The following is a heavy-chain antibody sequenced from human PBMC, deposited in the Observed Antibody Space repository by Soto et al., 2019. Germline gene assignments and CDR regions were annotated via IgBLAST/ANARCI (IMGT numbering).Heavy chain of an antibody. Sequence: QVQVVQSGAGVKKPGATANVSCKASGYRFTAYDMHWVRQAPGQRLEWLGWINTATGDTKYSPSFQGRVTLTRDTSATTADMELSGLRFEDTAGYYCARTRGYCSGGSCYPLDYWGQGTLVTVSS. CDR1: GYRFTAYD. J-gene: IGHJ4*02. CDR2: INTATGDT. CDR3: ARTRGYCSGGSCYPLDY. D-gene: IGHD2-15*01. V-gene: IGHV1-3*04.